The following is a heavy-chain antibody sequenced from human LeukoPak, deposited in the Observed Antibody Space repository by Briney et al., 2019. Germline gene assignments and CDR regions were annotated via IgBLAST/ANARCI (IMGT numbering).Heavy chain of an antibody. CDR1: GGSINSYY. J-gene: IGHJ3*02. CDR3: ARERIADNAFDI. V-gene: IGHV4-59*12. Sequence: SETLSLTCTVSGGSINSYYWSWIRQPPGKGLEWIGYIYYSGSTDYNPSLKSRVTISVDTSKNQFSLKLSSVTAADTAVYYCARERIADNAFDIWGQGTMVTVSS. D-gene: IGHD6-13*01. CDR2: IYYSGST.